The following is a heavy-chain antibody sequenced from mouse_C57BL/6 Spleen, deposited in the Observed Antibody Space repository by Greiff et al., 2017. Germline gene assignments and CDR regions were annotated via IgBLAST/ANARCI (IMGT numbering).Heavy chain of an antibody. J-gene: IGHJ1*03. CDR2: IDPSDSET. V-gene: IGHV1-52*01. Sequence: VQLQQPGAELVMPGASVKLSCKASGYTFTSYWMHWVKQRPIQGLEWIGNIDPSDSETHYNQKFKDKATLTVDKSSSTAYMQLSSLTSEDSAVYYCARSYYYGSSYWYFDVWGTGTTVTVSS. D-gene: IGHD1-1*01. CDR1: GYTFTSYW. CDR3: ARSYYYGSSYWYFDV.